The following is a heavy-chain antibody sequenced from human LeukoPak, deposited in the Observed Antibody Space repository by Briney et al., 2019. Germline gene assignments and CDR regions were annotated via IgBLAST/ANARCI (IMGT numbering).Heavy chain of an antibody. CDR2: MSFDGNRK. D-gene: IGHD5-12*01. CDR1: GFTFTNYA. Sequence: GGSLRLSCEASGFTFTNYAMHWVRQAPAKGLEWVAAMSFDGNRKYYADSVKGRFTISRDISKNTLYLQMDSLRAEDTAIYYCARGGVARSAGRPGMDVWGQGTTVTVSS. V-gene: IGHV3-30-3*01. CDR3: ARGGVARSAGRPGMDV. J-gene: IGHJ6*02.